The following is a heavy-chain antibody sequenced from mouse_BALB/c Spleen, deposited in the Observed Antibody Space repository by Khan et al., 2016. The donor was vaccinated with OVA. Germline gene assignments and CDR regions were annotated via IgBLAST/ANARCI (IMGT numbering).Heavy chain of an antibody. Sequence: EVELVESGGGSVKPGGSLKLSCAVSGFTFSSYAMSWVRQTPEKRLEWVASISSGGSNYYPDSVKGRFTISRDNARNILYLQMSSLRSEDMAMYYCAREAYRYDEYYFDYWGQGTILTVSS. V-gene: IGHV5-6-5*01. CDR1: GFTFSSYA. CDR3: AREAYRYDEYYFDY. J-gene: IGHJ2*01. D-gene: IGHD2-14*01. CDR2: ISSGGSN.